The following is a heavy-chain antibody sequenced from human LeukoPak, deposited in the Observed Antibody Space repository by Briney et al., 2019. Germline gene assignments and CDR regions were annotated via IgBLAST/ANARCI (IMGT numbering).Heavy chain of an antibody. CDR1: GFTFGDYA. Sequence: GGSLRLSCTASGFTFGDYAMSWVRQAPGKGLEWVSAISGSGGSTYYADSVKGRFTISRDNSKNTLYLQMNSLRAEDTAVYYCAKDTLRGYYDSSGYFDYWGQGTLVTVSS. CDR2: ISGSGGST. V-gene: IGHV3-23*01. J-gene: IGHJ4*02. CDR3: AKDTLRGYYDSSGYFDY. D-gene: IGHD3-22*01.